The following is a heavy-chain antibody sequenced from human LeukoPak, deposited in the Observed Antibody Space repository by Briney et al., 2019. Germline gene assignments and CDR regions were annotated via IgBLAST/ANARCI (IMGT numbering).Heavy chain of an antibody. V-gene: IGHV1-69*04. CDR2: IIPILGIA. CDR1: GGTFSSYT. J-gene: IGHJ4*02. Sequence: ASVKLSCKASGGTFSSYTISWVRQAPGQGLEWMGRIIPILGIANYAQKFQGRVTITADKSTSTAYMELSSLRSEDTAVYYCARDRDGATSFDYWGQGTLVTVSS. D-gene: IGHD5-24*01. CDR3: ARDRDGATSFDY.